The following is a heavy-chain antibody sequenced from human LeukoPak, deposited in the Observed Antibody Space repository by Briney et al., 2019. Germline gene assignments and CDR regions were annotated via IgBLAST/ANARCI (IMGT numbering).Heavy chain of an antibody. CDR3: TTLGQFSYDFWSGYPTRAFDI. Sequence: PGGSLRLSCAASGFTFSNAWMSWVRQAPGKGLEWVGRIKSKTDGGTTDYAAPVKGGFTISRDDSKNTLYLQMNSLKTEDTAVYYCTTLGQFSYDFWSGYPTRAFDIWGQGTMVTVSS. CDR2: IKSKTDGGTT. D-gene: IGHD3-3*01. J-gene: IGHJ3*02. CDR1: GFTFSNAW. V-gene: IGHV3-15*01.